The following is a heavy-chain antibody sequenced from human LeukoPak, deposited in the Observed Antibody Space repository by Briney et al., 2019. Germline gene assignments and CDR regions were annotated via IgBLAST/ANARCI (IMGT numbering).Heavy chain of an antibody. V-gene: IGHV1-69*04. CDR1: GGTFSSYA. CDR3: ARGDDSSGFRGDY. Sequence: SVKVSCKASGGTFSSYAISWVRQAPGQGLEWMGRIIPILGIANYAQKFQGRVTITADKSTSTAYMELRSLRSDNTAVYYCARGDDSSGFRGDYWGQGTLVTVSS. D-gene: IGHD3-22*01. J-gene: IGHJ4*02. CDR2: IIPILGIA.